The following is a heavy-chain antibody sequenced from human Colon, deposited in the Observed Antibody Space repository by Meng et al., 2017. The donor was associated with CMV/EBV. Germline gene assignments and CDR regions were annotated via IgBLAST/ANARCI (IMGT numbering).Heavy chain of an antibody. J-gene: IGHJ6*02. CDR2: INPNSGGT. CDR1: GYTFTGYY. Sequence: ASVKVSCKASGYTFTGYYMHWVRQAAGQGLEWMGWINPNSGGTNYAQKFQGRVTMTRDTSISTAYMELSRLRSDDTAVYYCASAAIYCSSTSCYTVGMDVWGQGTTVTVSS. D-gene: IGHD2-2*02. V-gene: IGHV1-2*02. CDR3: ASAAIYCSSTSCYTVGMDV.